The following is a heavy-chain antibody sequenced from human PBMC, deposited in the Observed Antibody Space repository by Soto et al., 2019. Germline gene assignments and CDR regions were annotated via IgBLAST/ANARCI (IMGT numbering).Heavy chain of an antibody. CDR2: ISAYNGNA. CDR3: ARDPTYYDFWSGQPYYYGMDV. Sequence: GASVKVSCKASGYTFTSYGISWVRQAPGQGLEWVGWISAYNGNANYAQKLQGRVTMTTDTSTSTAYMELRSLRSDDTAVYYCARDPTYYDFWSGQPYYYGMDVWGQGTTVTVSS. V-gene: IGHV1-18*04. D-gene: IGHD3-3*01. CDR1: GYTFTSYG. J-gene: IGHJ6*02.